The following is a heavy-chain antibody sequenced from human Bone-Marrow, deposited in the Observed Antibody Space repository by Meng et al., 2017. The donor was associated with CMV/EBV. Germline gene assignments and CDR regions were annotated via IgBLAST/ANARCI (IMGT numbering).Heavy chain of an antibody. CDR2: INPNSGGT. V-gene: IGHV1-2*02. CDR3: ARVTIFTMTTVTIEAGYGMDV. Sequence: ASVKVSCKASGYTFTGYYMHWVRQAPGQGLEWMGWINPNSGGTNYAQKFQGRVTMTRDTSISTAYMELSRLRSDDTAVYYCARVTIFTMTTVTIEAGYGMDVWGQGTTGTVSS. J-gene: IGHJ6*02. D-gene: IGHD4-11*01. CDR1: GYTFTGYY.